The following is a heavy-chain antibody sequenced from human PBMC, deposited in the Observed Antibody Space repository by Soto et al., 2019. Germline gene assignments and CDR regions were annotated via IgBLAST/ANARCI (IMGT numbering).Heavy chain of an antibody. J-gene: IGHJ6*02. D-gene: IGHD2-21*01. Sequence: EVQLVESGGGLVQPGGSLRLSCAASGFTFSSYWMSWVRQAPGKGLEWVANIKQDGSEKYYVDSVKGRFTISRDNAKNSLYLQRHRLRAEDTAVYYCAKAPPRIVVVRPNYYYYYGMDVWGQGTTVTVSS. CDR1: GFTFSSYW. CDR2: IKQDGSEK. V-gene: IGHV3-7*03. CDR3: AKAPPRIVVVRPNYYYYYGMDV.